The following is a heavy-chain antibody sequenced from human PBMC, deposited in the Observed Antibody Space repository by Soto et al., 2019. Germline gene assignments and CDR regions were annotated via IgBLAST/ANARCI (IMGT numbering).Heavy chain of an antibody. V-gene: IGHV3-7*05. Sequence: EVQLVESGGGLVQPGGSLRLSCAASGFTFSSYWMTWVRQAPGKGLEWVANLRHDGGETYSVDSVKGRFTVSRDNAKNSLYLQMNSLRVEDTAVYYCARVDQTLRRPHTYGALLDYWGQGTLVTVSS. D-gene: IGHD4-17*01. CDR3: ARVDQTLRRPHTYGALLDY. CDR2: LRHDGGET. J-gene: IGHJ4*02. CDR1: GFTFSSYW.